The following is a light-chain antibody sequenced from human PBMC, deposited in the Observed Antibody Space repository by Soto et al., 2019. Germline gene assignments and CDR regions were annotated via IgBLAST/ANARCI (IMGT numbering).Light chain of an antibody. CDR3: QQSYSTLRST. CDR1: QSISSS. CDR2: AAS. V-gene: IGKV1-39*01. Sequence: DIQMTQSPSSLSASVGDRVTITCRARQSISSSLNWYQQKPGKAPKLLFYAASSLQSGDPSRFSGSESGTDFTLTISSLQPEDFATYYCQQSYSTLRSTFGEGTQVEIK. J-gene: IGKJ4*01.